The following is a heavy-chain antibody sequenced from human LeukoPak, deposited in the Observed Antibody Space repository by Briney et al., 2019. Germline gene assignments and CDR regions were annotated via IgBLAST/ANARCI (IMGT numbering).Heavy chain of an antibody. V-gene: IGHV1-2*02. CDR3: ARAVVVVPAAPPGY. CDR2: INPNSGGT. D-gene: IGHD2-2*01. Sequence: ASVKVSCKASGYTFTGYYMHWVRQAPGQGLEWMGWINPNSGGTNYAQKFQGRVTMTRDTSISTAYMELSRLRSDDTAVYYCARAVVVVPAAPPGYWGQGTLVTVSS. CDR1: GYTFTGYY. J-gene: IGHJ4*02.